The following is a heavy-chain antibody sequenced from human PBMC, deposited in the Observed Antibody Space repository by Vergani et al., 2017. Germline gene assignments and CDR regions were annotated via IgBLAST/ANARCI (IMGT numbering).Heavy chain of an antibody. Sequence: QVQLQESGPGLVKPSQTLSLTCTVSGGSISSGSYYWSWIRQPAGKGLEWIGRIYTSGSTNYNPSLKSRVTISVDTSKNQFSLKLSSVTAADTAVYYCARGGGVYIDYYYYYGMDVWGQGTTVTVSS. V-gene: IGHV4-61*02. J-gene: IGHJ6*02. CDR3: ARGGGVYIDYYYYYGMDV. CDR1: GGSISSGSYY. CDR2: IYTSGST. D-gene: IGHD2-8*01.